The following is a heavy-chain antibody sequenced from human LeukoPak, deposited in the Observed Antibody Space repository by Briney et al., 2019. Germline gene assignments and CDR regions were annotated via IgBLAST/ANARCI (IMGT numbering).Heavy chain of an antibody. Sequence: SVKVSCKASGGTFSSYAISWVRPAPGQGLAGMGGIIPIFGTANNAQKFQGRVTITADESTSTAYMELSSPRSEDTAVYYCARQTQGRSAFDIWGQGTMVTVSS. CDR1: GGTFSSYA. CDR2: IIPIFGTA. J-gene: IGHJ3*02. V-gene: IGHV1-69*13. CDR3: ARQTQGRSAFDI.